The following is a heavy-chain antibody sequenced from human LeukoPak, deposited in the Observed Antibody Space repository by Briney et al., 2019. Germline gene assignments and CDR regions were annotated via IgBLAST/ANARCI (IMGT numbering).Heavy chain of an antibody. CDR3: ARARTGKARGTLYYFDY. V-gene: IGHV4-59*01. Sequence: SETLSLTCTVSDGSLSSYYWSWIRQSAGKGLEWIGYIYYSGSTNYNPSLKSRVTISVDTSKNQFSLKLSSVTAADTAVYYCARARTGKARGTLYYFDYWGQGTLVTVSS. J-gene: IGHJ4*02. CDR1: DGSLSSYY. D-gene: IGHD3-10*01. CDR2: IYYSGST.